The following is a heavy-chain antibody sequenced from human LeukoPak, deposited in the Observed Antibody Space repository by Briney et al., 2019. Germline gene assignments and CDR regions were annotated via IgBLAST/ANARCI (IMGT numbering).Heavy chain of an antibody. Sequence: PSETLSLTCAVSGYSISSGYYWGWIRQPPGKGLEWIGSIYHSGSTYYNPSLKSRVTISVDTSKNQFALKLSSVTGADTAVYYCARLGGDGYNRDFDYWGEGTLVTVSS. D-gene: IGHD5-24*01. V-gene: IGHV4-38-2*01. CDR2: IYHSGST. CDR3: ARLGGDGYNRDFDY. J-gene: IGHJ4*02. CDR1: GYSISSGYY.